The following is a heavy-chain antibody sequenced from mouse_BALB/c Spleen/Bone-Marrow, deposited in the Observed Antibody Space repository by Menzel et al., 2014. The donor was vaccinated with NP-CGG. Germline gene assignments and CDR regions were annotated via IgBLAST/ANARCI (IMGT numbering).Heavy chain of an antibody. CDR3: ARDGYYVFYAMDY. CDR2: INSNGGST. D-gene: IGHD2-3*01. Sequence: EVKLVESGGGLVQPGGSLKLSCAASGFTFSSYGMSWVRQTPDKRLELVATINSNGGSTYYPDSVKGRFTISSDNAKNTLYLQMSSLKSEDTAMYYCARDGYYVFYAMDYWGQGTSVTVSS. V-gene: IGHV5-6-3*01. J-gene: IGHJ4*01. CDR1: GFTFSSYG.